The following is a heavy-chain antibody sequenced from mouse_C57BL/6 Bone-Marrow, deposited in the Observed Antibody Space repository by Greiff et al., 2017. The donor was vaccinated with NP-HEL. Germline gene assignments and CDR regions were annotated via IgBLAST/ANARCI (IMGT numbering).Heavy chain of an antibody. V-gene: IGHV1-81*01. CDR3: ARIYYYGRGAY. Sequence: VKLMESGAELARPGASVKLSCKASGYTFTSYGISWVKQRTGQGLEWIGEIYPRSGNTYYNEKFKGKATLTADKSSSTAYMELRSLTSEDSAVYFCARIYYYGRGAYWGQGTLVTVSA. D-gene: IGHD1-1*01. J-gene: IGHJ3*01. CDR2: IYPRSGNT. CDR1: GYTFTSYG.